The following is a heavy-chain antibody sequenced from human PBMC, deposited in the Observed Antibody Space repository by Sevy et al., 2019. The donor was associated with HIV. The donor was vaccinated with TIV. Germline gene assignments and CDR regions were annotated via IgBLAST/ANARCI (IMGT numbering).Heavy chain of an antibody. CDR3: VRAIQLAASY. Sequence: GGSLRLSCEASAINIRDYWMNWVRQAPGKGLEWVANINPDGSKIYYADSVKCLFTISRDSAKNSVFLQMTSLRAEDTAVYYCVRAIQLAASYWGQGMLVTVSS. D-gene: IGHD2-15*01. V-gene: IGHV3-7*02. J-gene: IGHJ4*02. CDR2: INPDGSKI. CDR1: AINIRDYW.